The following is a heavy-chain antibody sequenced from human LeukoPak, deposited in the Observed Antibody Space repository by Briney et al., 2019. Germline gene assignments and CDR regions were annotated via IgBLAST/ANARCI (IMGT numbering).Heavy chain of an antibody. Sequence: SETLSLTCNVSGASVSSGSYYWSWIRQPPGKELEWIGYIYYSGSTYYNPSLKSRVTISVDTSKNQFSLKLSSVTAADTAVYYCARDLLNEGNHLDYWGQGTLVTVSS. CDR3: ARDLLNEGNHLDY. J-gene: IGHJ4*02. CDR2: IYYSGST. CDR1: GASVSSGSYY. D-gene: IGHD4-23*01. V-gene: IGHV4-61*01.